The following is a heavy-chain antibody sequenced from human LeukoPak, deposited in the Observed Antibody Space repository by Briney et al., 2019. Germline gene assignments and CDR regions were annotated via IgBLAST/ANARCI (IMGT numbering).Heavy chain of an antibody. Sequence: GGSLRLSCAASGFTFSSYAMSWVRQAPGKGLEWVSAISGSGGSTYYADSVKGRFTISRDNSKNTLYQQMNSLRAEDTAVYYCAKDGTIAVAGTYYFDYWGQGTLVTVSS. D-gene: IGHD6-19*01. CDR1: GFTFSSYA. V-gene: IGHV3-23*01. CDR2: ISGSGGST. CDR3: AKDGTIAVAGTYYFDY. J-gene: IGHJ4*02.